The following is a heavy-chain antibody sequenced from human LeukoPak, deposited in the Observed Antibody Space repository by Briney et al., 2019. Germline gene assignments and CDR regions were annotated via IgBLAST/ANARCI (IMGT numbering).Heavy chain of an antibody. J-gene: IGHJ6*02. CDR3: ARDLGRGAPYYYGIDV. CDR1: GFTFSNYA. Sequence: GGSLRLSCAASGFTFSNYAMSWVRQGPGKGLEWVSAISGSGGSTYYADSVKGRFTISRDNSKNSLYLQMNSLRAEDTAVYYCARDLGRGAPYYYGIDVWGQGTTVTVSS. V-gene: IGHV3-23*01. D-gene: IGHD1-26*01. CDR2: ISGSGGST.